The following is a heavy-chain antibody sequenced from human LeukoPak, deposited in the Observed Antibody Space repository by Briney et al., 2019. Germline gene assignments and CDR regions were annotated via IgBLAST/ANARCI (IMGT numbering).Heavy chain of an antibody. CDR2: INHSGST. D-gene: IGHD3-10*01. V-gene: IGHV4-34*01. Sequence: SETLSLTCAVYGGSFSDYYWSWIRQPPGKGLEWIGEINHSGSTNYNPSLKSRVTISVDTSKNQFSLKVRSVTAADTAVFYCARVRVDMIRGARYAVDVWGKGTTVTVSS. CDR1: GGSFSDYY. J-gene: IGHJ6*04. CDR3: ARVRVDMIRGARYAVDV.